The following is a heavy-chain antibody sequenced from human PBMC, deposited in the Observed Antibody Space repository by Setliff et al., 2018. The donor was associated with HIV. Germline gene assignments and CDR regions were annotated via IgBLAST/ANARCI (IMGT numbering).Heavy chain of an antibody. Sequence: SETLSLTCSVSGYSISSGYYWGWIRQSPGKGLEWIGSIYHTGSAYYNPSLKSRITMSVDTFKKQFSLKLTSVTAADTATYYCARVLSGFLVDYWGQGTLVTVSS. CDR2: IYHTGSA. CDR1: GYSISSGYY. V-gene: IGHV4-38-2*02. CDR3: ARVLSGFLVDY. D-gene: IGHD6-25*01. J-gene: IGHJ4*02.